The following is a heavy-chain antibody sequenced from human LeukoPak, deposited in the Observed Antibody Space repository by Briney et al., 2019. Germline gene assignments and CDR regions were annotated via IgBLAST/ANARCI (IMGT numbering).Heavy chain of an antibody. J-gene: IGHJ4*02. CDR1: GFTFSSYA. CDR3: AKDHDIVVVPAFDY. Sequence: GGSLRLSCSASGFTFSSYAMHWVRQAPGKGLEWVAVISYDGSNRYYADSVKGRFTISRDNSKNTLYLQMNSLRAEDTAVYYCAKDHDIVVVPAFDYWGQGTLVTVSS. D-gene: IGHD2-2*01. V-gene: IGHV3-30*04. CDR2: ISYDGSNR.